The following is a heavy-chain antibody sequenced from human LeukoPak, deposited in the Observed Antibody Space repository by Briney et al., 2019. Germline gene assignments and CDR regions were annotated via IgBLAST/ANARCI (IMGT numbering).Heavy chain of an antibody. V-gene: IGHV1-46*01. J-gene: IGHJ6*02. D-gene: IGHD3-16*01. CDR2: INPSGGST. Sequence: IINPSGGSTSYAQKFQGRVTMTSDTSTSTVYMELSSLRSEDTAVYYCARATSSRYYYGMDVWGQGTTVTVSS. CDR3: ARATSSRYYYGMDV.